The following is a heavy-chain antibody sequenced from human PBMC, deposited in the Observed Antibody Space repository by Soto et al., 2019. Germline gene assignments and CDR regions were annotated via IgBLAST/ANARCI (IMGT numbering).Heavy chain of an antibody. Sequence: ASVKVSCKASGFTFTSSAVQWVRQARGQRLEWIGWIVVGSGNTNYAQKFQERVTITRDMSTSTAYMELSSLRSEDTAVYYCASGTVAGTTGGVLGFDNWGQGRMVTVSS. V-gene: IGHV1-58*01. D-gene: IGHD1-1*01. CDR3: ASGTVAGTTGGVLGFDN. J-gene: IGHJ3*02. CDR1: GFTFTSSA. CDR2: IVVGSGNT.